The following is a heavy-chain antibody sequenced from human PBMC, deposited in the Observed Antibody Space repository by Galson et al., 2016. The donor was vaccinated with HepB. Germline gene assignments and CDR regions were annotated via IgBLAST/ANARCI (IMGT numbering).Heavy chain of an antibody. D-gene: IGHD2-2*02. CDR2: ISGGGGNT. J-gene: IGHJ4*02. V-gene: IGHV3-23*01. CDR1: GFTFRIYA. CDR3: AKWIAPTGPNIPDTFDF. Sequence: SLRLSCAASGFTFRIYAMAWVRQAPGKGLDWVSVISGGGGNTDYADSVQGRFTLSRDNSKNTLYMQMNSLRAEDTAVYYCAKWIAPTGPNIPDTFDFWGQGTLVTVSS.